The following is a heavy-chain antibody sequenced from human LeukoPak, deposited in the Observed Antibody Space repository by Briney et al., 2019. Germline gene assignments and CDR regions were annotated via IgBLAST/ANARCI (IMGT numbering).Heavy chain of an antibody. CDR2: IYYSVST. CDR3: AARTLSSGYYYG. CDR1: GGSISSSSYY. Sequence: PSETLSLTCTVSGGSISSSSYYWGWIRQPRGKGREWIGSIYYSVSTYYNPSLKSRVTISLDTSKNQFSLKLSSVTAADTAVYYCAARTLSSGYYYGWGQGTLVTVSS. J-gene: IGHJ4*02. D-gene: IGHD3-22*01. V-gene: IGHV4-39*01.